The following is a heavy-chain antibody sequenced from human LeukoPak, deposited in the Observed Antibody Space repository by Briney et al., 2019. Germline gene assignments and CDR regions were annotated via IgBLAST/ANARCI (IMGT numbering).Heavy chain of an antibody. CDR1: GITFSNYW. CDR2: MKRDGSEK. Sequence: GGSLRLSCVVSGITFSNYWMSWVRQAPGKGLEWVANMKRDGSEKQYLDSVKGRFTISRDNAENSLYLRMDRLGAEDTAVYYCARIFPDDGSAYRPFDYWGQGTLVTVSS. D-gene: IGHD3-22*01. J-gene: IGHJ4*02. CDR3: ARIFPDDGSAYRPFDY. V-gene: IGHV3-7*01.